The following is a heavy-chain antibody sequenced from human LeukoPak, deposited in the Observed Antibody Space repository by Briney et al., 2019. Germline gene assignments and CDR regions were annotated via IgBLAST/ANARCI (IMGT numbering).Heavy chain of an antibody. CDR3: ARDGDIVGATGYVDY. V-gene: IGHV1-18*01. D-gene: IGHD1-26*01. CDR1: GYTFTSYG. CDR2: ISAYNGDT. J-gene: IGHJ4*02. Sequence: ASVKVSCKASGYTFTSYGISWVRQAPGQGFEWMGWISAYNGDTNYAQKLQGRVTMTTDTSTSTAYMELRSLRSDDTAVYYCARDGDIVGATGYVDYWGQGTLVTVSS.